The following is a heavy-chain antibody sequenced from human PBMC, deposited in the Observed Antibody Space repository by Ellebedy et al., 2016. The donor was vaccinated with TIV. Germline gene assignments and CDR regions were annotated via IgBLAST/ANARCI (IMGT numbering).Heavy chain of an antibody. V-gene: IGHV3-48*02. CDR3: ARAGNYDFWSGPDY. CDR2: ISSSSSTI. D-gene: IGHD3-3*01. Sequence: GESLKISCAASGFTFSSYAMSWVRQAPGKGLEWVSYISSSSSTIYYADSVKGRFTISRDNAKNSLYLQMNSLRDEDTAVYYCARAGNYDFWSGPDYWGQGTLVTVSS. CDR1: GFTFSSYA. J-gene: IGHJ4*02.